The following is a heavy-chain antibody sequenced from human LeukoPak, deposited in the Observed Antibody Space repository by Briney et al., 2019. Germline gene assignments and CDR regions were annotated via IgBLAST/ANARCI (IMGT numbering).Heavy chain of an antibody. Sequence: GASVKVSCKASGYTFTSYDINWVRQATGQGLEWMVWMNPNSGNTGYAQKFQGRVTITRNTSISTAYMELSSLRSEDTAVYYCARGRRYYDSSGYYRIAFDIWGQGTMVTVSS. CDR1: GYTFTSYD. CDR3: ARGRRYYDSSGYYRIAFDI. J-gene: IGHJ3*02. CDR2: MNPNSGNT. V-gene: IGHV1-8*03. D-gene: IGHD3-22*01.